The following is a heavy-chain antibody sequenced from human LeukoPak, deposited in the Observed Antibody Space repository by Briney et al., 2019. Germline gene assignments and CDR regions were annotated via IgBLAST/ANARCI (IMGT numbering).Heavy chain of an antibody. CDR2: IKQDGSEK. Sequence: PGGSLRLSCAASGFTFSSYWMSWVRQAPGKGLEWVANIKQDGSEKYYVDSVKGRFTISRDNAKNSLYLQMNSLRAEDTAVCYCARASVPYSGSYYDYWGQGTLVTVSS. D-gene: IGHD1-26*01. V-gene: IGHV3-7*01. J-gene: IGHJ4*02. CDR1: GFTFSSYW. CDR3: ARASVPYSGSYYDY.